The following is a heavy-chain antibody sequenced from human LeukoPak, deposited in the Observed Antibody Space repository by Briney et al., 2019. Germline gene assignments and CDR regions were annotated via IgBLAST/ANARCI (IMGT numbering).Heavy chain of an antibody. Sequence: ASVKVSCKASGYTFTGYYMHWVRQAPGQGLEWMGRINPNSGGTNYAQKFQGRVTITADKSTSTAYMELSSLRSEDTAVYYCARSGWNQNWFDPWGQGTLVTVSS. J-gene: IGHJ5*02. CDR2: INPNSGGT. V-gene: IGHV1-2*06. D-gene: IGHD1-14*01. CDR3: ARSGWNQNWFDP. CDR1: GYTFTGYY.